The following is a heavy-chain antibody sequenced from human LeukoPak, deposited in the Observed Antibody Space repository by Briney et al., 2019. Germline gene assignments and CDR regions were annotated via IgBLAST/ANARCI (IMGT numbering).Heavy chain of an antibody. CDR3: AKWYSSGWYPFDY. V-gene: IGHV3-23*01. CDR2: ISGSGGST. D-gene: IGHD6-19*01. J-gene: IGHJ4*02. Sequence: GGSLRLSCAASGFTFSSYGMSWVRQAPGKGLEWVSAISGSGGSTYYADSVKGRFTISRDNSKNTLYLQMNSLRAEDTAVYYCAKWYSSGWYPFDYWGQGTLVTVSS. CDR1: GFTFSSYG.